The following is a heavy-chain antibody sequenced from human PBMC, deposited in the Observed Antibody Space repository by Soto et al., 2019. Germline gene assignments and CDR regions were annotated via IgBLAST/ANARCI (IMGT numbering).Heavy chain of an antibody. CDR2: INPIVSMS. CDR1: GDTFSFYT. D-gene: IGHD3-10*01. J-gene: IGHJ4*02. CDR3: AASYGSGYRAFDY. V-gene: IGHV1-69*02. Sequence: QVQLVQSGTEVKKPGSSVKVSCKASGDTFSFYTINWVRQAPGLGLEWVGRINPIVSMSNYAQKFQGGVSMTADISTSTAYMELRSLRSDDTAMYFCAASYGSGYRAFDYWGQGALVIVSS.